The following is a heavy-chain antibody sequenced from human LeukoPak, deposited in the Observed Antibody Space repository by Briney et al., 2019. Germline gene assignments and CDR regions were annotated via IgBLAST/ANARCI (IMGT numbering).Heavy chain of an antibody. Sequence: GASVKVSCKASGGTFSSYAISWVRQAPGQGLEWMGRIIPILGIANYAQKFQGRVTITADKSTSTAYMELSSLRSEDTAVYYCARVLWIRLWSAFDPWGQGTLVTVSS. CDR2: IIPILGIA. CDR1: GGTFSSYA. V-gene: IGHV1-69*04. D-gene: IGHD5-18*01. J-gene: IGHJ5*02. CDR3: ARVLWIRLWSAFDP.